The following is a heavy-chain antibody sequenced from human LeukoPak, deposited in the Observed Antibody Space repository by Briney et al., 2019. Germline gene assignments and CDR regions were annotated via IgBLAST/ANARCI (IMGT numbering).Heavy chain of an antibody. V-gene: IGHV3-15*01. CDR1: GFTISNAW. CDR3: TTDPGWDSSGYYPY. Sequence: PGGSLRLSCAASGFTISNAWMSWVRQAPGKGLEWVGRIKSKTDGGTTDYAAPVKGRFTISRDDSKNTLYLQMNSLKTEDTAVYYCTTDPGWDSSGYYPYWGQGTLVTVSS. J-gene: IGHJ4*02. CDR2: IKSKTDGGTT. D-gene: IGHD3-22*01.